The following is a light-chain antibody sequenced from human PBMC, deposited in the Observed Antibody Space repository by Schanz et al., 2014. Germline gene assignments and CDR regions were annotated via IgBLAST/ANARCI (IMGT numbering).Light chain of an antibody. Sequence: QSALTQPPSVSGSPGQSVTISCTGTGSDIGRYNRVSWYQQSLGTAPKLIIYEVINRPSGVPARFSGSKSGNTAALTISGLQAEDEAQYYCHSYAGHYAWVFGGGTKVTVL. J-gene: IGLJ3*02. CDR2: EVI. CDR1: GSDIGRYNR. V-gene: IGLV2-18*02. CDR3: HSYAGHYAWV.